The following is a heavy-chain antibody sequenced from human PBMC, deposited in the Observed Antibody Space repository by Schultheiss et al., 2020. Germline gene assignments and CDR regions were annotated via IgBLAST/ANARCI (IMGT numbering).Heavy chain of an antibody. CDR1: GFTFSSYA. CDR3: ARGAGDYGALKGFFDI. Sequence: GGSLRLSCAASGFTFSSYAMSWVRQAPGKGLEWVSAISGSGGSTYYADSVKGRFTISRDNAENSVYLQMNSLGAEDTALYHCARGAGDYGALKGFFDIWGQGTMVTVSS. CDR2: ISGSGGST. V-gene: IGHV3-23*01. J-gene: IGHJ3*02. D-gene: IGHD4-17*01.